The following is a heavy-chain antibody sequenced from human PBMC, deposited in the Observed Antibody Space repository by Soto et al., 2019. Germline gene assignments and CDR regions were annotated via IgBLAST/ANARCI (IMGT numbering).Heavy chain of an antibody. CDR2: INAGNGNT. V-gene: IGHV1-3*01. CDR3: ARAWVVVTAPDY. D-gene: IGHD2-21*02. Sequence: ASVKVSCKASGYTFTGYYMHWVRQAPGQGLEWMGWINAGNGNTKYSQKFQGRVTITRDTSASTAYMELSSLRSEDTAVYYCARAWVVVTAPDYWGQGTLVTVSS. J-gene: IGHJ4*02. CDR1: GYTFTGYY.